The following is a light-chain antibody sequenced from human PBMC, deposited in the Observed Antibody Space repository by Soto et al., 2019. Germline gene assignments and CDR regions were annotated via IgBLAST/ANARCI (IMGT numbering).Light chain of an antibody. CDR1: SSDVGGYNY. CDR3: SSYTSSSTLAV. V-gene: IGLV2-14*01. CDR2: DVS. Sequence: ALTQPASVSGSPGQSITISCTGTSSDVGGYNYVSWYQQHPGNAPKLMIYDVSNRPSGVSNRFSGSKSGNTASLTISGLQAEDEADYYCSSYTSSSTLAVFGGGTQLTVL. J-gene: IGLJ7*01.